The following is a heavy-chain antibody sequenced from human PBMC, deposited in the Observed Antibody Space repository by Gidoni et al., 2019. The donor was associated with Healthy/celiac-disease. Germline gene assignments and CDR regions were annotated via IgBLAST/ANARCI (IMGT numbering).Heavy chain of an antibody. J-gene: IGHJ3*02. CDR1: GFTFSSYA. D-gene: IGHD3-22*01. V-gene: IGHV3-30-3*01. CDR2: ISYDGSNK. Sequence: QVQLVESGGGVVQPGRSLRLSCAASGFTFSSYALHWVRQAPGKGLEWVVVISYDGSNKYYADSVKGRFTISRDNSKNTLYLQMNSLRAEDTAVYYCARDQFTYYYDRLSAAAFDIWGQGTMVTVSS. CDR3: ARDQFTYYYDRLSAAAFDI.